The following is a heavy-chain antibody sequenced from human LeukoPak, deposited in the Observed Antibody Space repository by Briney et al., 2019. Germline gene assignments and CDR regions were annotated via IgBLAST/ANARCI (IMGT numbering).Heavy chain of an antibody. J-gene: IGHJ4*02. Sequence: PGGSLRLSCAASGFTFSSYSMNWVRQAPGKGLEWVSSISSRSSYIYYADSVKGRFTISRDNAKNSLYVQMNSLRAEDTAVYYCARGSSTHGDYYFVYWGQGTLVTVSS. V-gene: IGHV3-21*01. CDR1: GFTFSSYS. D-gene: IGHD2-2*01. CDR2: ISSRSSYI. CDR3: ARGSSTHGDYYFVY.